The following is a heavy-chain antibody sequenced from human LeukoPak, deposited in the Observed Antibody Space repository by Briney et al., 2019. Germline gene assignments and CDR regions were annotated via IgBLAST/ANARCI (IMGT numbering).Heavy chain of an antibody. V-gene: IGHV1-69*13. Sequence: SVKVSCKASGGTFSSYAISWVRQAPGQGLEWMGGIIPIFGTANYAQKFQGRVTITADESTSTAYMELSSLRSEDTAVYYCARDSARGDIVVVPAAIEPNYYYCGMDVWGQGTTVTVSS. J-gene: IGHJ6*02. CDR2: IIPIFGTA. D-gene: IGHD2-2*02. CDR1: GGTFSSYA. CDR3: ARDSARGDIVVVPAAIEPNYYYCGMDV.